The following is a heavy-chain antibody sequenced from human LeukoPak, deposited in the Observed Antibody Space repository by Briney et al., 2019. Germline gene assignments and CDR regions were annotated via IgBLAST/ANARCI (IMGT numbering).Heavy chain of an antibody. Sequence: GSLRLSCAASGFTFGSYWMTWVRQAPGKGLEWIGRIYTSGSTNYNPSLKSRVTMSVDTSKNQFSLKLSSVTAADTAVYYCATDSYPATSSGRFPALDYWGQGTLVTVSS. CDR3: ATDSYPATSSGRFPALDY. CDR1: GFTFGSYW. D-gene: IGHD6-19*01. CDR2: IYTSGST. V-gene: IGHV4-59*10. J-gene: IGHJ4*02.